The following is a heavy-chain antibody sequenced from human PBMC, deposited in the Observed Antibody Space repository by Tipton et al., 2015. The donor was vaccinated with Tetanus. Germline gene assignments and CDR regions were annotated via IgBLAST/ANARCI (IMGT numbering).Heavy chain of an antibody. Sequence: SLRLSCAVSGGSISSSNWWSWVRQPPGKGLEWIGEIYQSGSTNYNPSLKSRVTISVDKSKNQFSLKLSSVTAADTAVYYCARVCVGVYAFDIWGQGTMVTVSS. V-gene: IGHV4-4*02. CDR1: GGSISSSNW. D-gene: IGHD2-8*02. CDR2: IYQSGST. CDR3: ARVCVGVYAFDI. J-gene: IGHJ3*02.